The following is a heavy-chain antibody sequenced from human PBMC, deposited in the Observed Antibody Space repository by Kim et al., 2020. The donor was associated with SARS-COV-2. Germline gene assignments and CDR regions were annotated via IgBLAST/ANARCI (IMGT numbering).Heavy chain of an antibody. Sequence: SETLSLTCTVSGYSISSGYYWGWIRQPPGKGLEWIGSIYHSGSTYYNPSLKSRVTISVDTSKNQFSLKLSSVTAADTAVYYCAREEWGGQWLVMRAYYFDYWSQGTRVTVSS. CDR3: AREEWGGQWLVMRAYYFDY. J-gene: IGHJ4*02. CDR2: IYHSGST. CDR1: GYSISSGYY. V-gene: IGHV4-38-2*02. D-gene: IGHD6-19*01.